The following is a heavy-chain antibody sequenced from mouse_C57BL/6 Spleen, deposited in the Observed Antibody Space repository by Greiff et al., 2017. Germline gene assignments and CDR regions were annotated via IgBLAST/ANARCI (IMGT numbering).Heavy chain of an antibody. Sequence: EVQRVESEGGLVQPGSSMKLSCTASGFTFSDYYMAWVRQVPEKGLEWVANINYDGSSTYYLDSLKSRFIISRDNAKNILYLQMSSLKSEDTATYYCARESSYSAMDYWGQGTSVTVSS. CDR2: INYDGSST. CDR3: ARESSYSAMDY. CDR1: GFTFSDYY. V-gene: IGHV5-16*01. D-gene: IGHD1-1*01. J-gene: IGHJ4*01.